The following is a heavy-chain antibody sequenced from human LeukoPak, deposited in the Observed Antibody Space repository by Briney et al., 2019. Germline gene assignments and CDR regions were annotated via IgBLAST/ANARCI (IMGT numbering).Heavy chain of an antibody. Sequence: QTGGSLRLSCAASGFTFSSYAMSWVRQAPGRGLEWVSAILGSGGSTYYADSVQGRFTISRDNSKNTLYLQMNSLRAEDTAVYYCAKDLGRSSWGQGTLVTVSS. CDR1: GFTFSSYA. J-gene: IGHJ4*02. D-gene: IGHD6-13*01. CDR2: ILGSGGST. V-gene: IGHV3-23*01. CDR3: AKDLGRSS.